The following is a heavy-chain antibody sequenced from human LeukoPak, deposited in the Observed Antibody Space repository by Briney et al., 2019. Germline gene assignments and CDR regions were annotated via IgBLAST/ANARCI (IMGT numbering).Heavy chain of an antibody. J-gene: IGHJ3*01. V-gene: IGHV3-48*01. CDR3: AKDIWYVSSWLHAFDL. D-gene: IGHD6-13*01. CDR2: MNSDGSTT. Sequence: GGSLRLSCAASGFTFSSYAMNWARQAPGKGLEWVSFMNSDGSTTHYAESVKGRFTISRDNAENSLYLQMNSLRPEDTAVYYCAKDIWYVSSWLHAFDLWGRGTMVTVSS. CDR1: GFTFSSYA.